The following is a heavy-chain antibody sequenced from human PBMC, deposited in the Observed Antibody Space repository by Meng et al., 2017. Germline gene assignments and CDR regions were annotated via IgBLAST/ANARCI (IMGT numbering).Heavy chain of an antibody. CDR3: ARVKITGTTRSIDY. D-gene: IGHD1-7*01. CDR1: GGSVSSGSYY. CDR2: IYYSGST. J-gene: IGHJ4*02. Sequence: GPLQESGPGLVRPSETLSLTCTVSGGSVSSGSYYWSWIRQPPGKGLEWIGYIYYSGSTNYNPSLKSRVTISVDTSKNQFSLKLSSVTAADTAVYYCARVKITGTTRSIDYWGQGTLVTVSS. V-gene: IGHV4-61*01.